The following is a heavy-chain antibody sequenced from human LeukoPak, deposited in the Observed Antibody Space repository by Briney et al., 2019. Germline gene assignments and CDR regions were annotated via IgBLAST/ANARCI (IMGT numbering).Heavy chain of an antibody. CDR1: GFTFSSYA. J-gene: IGHJ4*02. CDR2: ISGSGGST. CDR3: AKDPGGIQLWFDY. Sequence: GGSLRLSCAASGFTFSSYAMSWVRQAPGKGLEWVSAISGSGGSTYYADPVKGRFTISRDNSKNTLYLQMNSLRAEDTAVYYCAKDPGGIQLWFDYWGQGTLVTVSS. D-gene: IGHD5-18*01. V-gene: IGHV3-23*01.